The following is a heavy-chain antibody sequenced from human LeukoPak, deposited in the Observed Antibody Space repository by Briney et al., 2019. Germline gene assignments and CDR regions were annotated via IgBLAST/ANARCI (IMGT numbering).Heavy chain of an antibody. CDR3: ARGPPRVGATSGYHFDY. J-gene: IGHJ4*02. V-gene: IGHV1-8*01. CDR1: GYTFTSYD. CDR2: MNPNSGNT. D-gene: IGHD1-26*01. Sequence: ASVKVSCKASGYTFTSYDINWVRQATGQGLEWMGWMNPNSGNTGYAQKFQGRVTMTRNTSISTAYMELSSLRSEDTAVYYCARGPPRVGATSGYHFDYWGQGTLVTVSS.